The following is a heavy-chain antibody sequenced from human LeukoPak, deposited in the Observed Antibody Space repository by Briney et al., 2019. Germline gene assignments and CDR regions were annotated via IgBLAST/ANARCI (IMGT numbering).Heavy chain of an antibody. CDR1: GFTFSSYG. D-gene: IGHD3-10*01. CDR2: ISYDGSNK. CDR3: AKDRGYITYYFDY. Sequence: GGSLRLSCAASGFTFSSYGMHWVRQAPGKGLECVAVISYDGSNKYYADSVKGRFTISRDNSKNTLYLQMNSLRAEDTAVYYCAKDRGYITYYFDYWGQGTLVTVSS. V-gene: IGHV3-30*18. J-gene: IGHJ4*02.